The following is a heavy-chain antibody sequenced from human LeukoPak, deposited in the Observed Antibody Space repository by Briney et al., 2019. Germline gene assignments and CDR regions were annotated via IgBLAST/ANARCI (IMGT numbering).Heavy chain of an antibody. Sequence: GGSLRLSCAASGFTFSNYGMHWVRRAPGKGLEWVAFIRYDGSNKYYTDSVKGRFTISRDNSKNTLYLQMNSLRPEDTAVYYCAKDGGSGSSYWGQGTLVTVSS. D-gene: IGHD3-10*01. CDR2: IRYDGSNK. CDR1: GFTFSNYG. CDR3: AKDGGSGSSY. V-gene: IGHV3-30*02. J-gene: IGHJ4*02.